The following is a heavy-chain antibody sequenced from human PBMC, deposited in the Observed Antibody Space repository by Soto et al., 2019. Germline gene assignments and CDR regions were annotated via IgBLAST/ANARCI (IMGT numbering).Heavy chain of an antibody. CDR3: ARDRKGDTVASLGY. Sequence: GRSLRLSCAAPGFTFSSYGMHWVRQAPGKGLEWVAVIWYDGSNKYYADSVKGRFTISRDNSKNTLYLQMNSLRAEDTAVYYCARDRKGDTVASLGYWGQGTLVTVSS. CDR1: GFTFSSYG. D-gene: IGHD2-21*02. J-gene: IGHJ4*02. CDR2: IWYDGSNK. V-gene: IGHV3-33*01.